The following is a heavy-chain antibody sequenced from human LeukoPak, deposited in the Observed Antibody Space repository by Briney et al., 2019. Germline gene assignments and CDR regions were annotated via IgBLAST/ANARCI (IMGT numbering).Heavy chain of an antibody. V-gene: IGHV1-2*02. D-gene: IGHD3-22*01. CDR2: INPNSGGT. CDR3: ARDLYYYDSSGYYYGDAFDI. CDR1: GYTFTGYY. Sequence: GASVKVSCKASGYTFTGYYMHWVRQAPGQGLEWMGWINPNSGGTNYAQKFQGRVTMTRDTSISTAYMELSRLRSDDTAVYYCARDLYYYDSSGYYYGDAFDIWGQGTMVTVSS. J-gene: IGHJ3*02.